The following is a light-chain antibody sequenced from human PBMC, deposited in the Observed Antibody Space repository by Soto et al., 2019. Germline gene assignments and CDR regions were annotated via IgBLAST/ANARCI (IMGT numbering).Light chain of an antibody. Sequence: VMTQSPATLSVSPGDTATLSCRASQSLSSNLGWYQQKPGQAPRLLIFGASTRATGIPARFSGSGSGTEFSLTISSLQSEDFAVYFCHQYNDWPLTFGQGTKVELK. CDR2: GAS. J-gene: IGKJ1*01. CDR1: QSLSSN. V-gene: IGKV3-15*01. CDR3: HQYNDWPLT.